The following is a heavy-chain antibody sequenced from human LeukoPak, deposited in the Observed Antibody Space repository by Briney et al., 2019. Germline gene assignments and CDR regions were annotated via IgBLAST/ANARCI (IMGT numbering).Heavy chain of an antibody. CDR3: ARLGRVGATLVREGYFIDY. V-gene: IGHV4-39*01. CDR2: IYYTGST. Sequence: SETLSLTCTVSGGSISTSRYYWGWIRQPPGKGLEWIGSIYYTGSTYYNPSLKSRVTISVDTSKNQFSLKLSSVTAADTAVYYCARLGRVGATLVREGYFIDYWGQGTLVTVSS. CDR1: GGSISTSRYY. D-gene: IGHD1-26*01. J-gene: IGHJ4*02.